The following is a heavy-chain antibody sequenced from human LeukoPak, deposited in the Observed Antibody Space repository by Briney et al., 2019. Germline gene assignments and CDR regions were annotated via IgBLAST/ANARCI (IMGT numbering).Heavy chain of an antibody. CDR2: ISSSSSTI. V-gene: IGHV3-48*01. CDR1: GFTFSSYG. J-gene: IGHJ4*02. D-gene: IGHD2-15*01. CDR3: ARDEPVVVVAFDY. Sequence: GGTLRLSCAASGFTFSSYGMSWVRQAPGKGLEWVSYISSSSSTIYYADSVKGRFTIFRDNAKNSLYLQMNSLRAEDTAVYYCARDEPVVVVAFDYWGQGTLVTVSS.